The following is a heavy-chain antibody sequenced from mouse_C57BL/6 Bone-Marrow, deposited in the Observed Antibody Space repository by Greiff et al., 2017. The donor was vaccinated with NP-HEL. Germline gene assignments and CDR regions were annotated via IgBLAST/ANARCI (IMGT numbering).Heavy chain of an antibody. CDR3: ARHNYYYGSSSWFAY. Sequence: EVQLQESGGDLVKPGGSLKLSCAASGFTFSSYGMSWVRQTPDKRLEWVATISSGGSYTYYPDSVKGRFTISRDNAKNTLYLQMSSLKSEDTAMYYCARHNYYYGSSSWFAYWGQGTLVTVSA. CDR1: GFTFSSYG. CDR2: ISSGGSYT. J-gene: IGHJ3*01. V-gene: IGHV5-6*01. D-gene: IGHD1-1*01.